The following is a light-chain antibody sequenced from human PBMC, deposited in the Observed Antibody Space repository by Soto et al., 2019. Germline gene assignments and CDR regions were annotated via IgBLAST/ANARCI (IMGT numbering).Light chain of an antibody. CDR2: GAS. J-gene: IGKJ2*01. Sequence: EIVLTQSPGTLSLSPGERATLSCMASQSVSSSYLAWYQQKPGQAPRLLIYGASSRATGIPDRFSGSGSGTDCTLTISRLEAEDFAVYYCQQYGSPPPYTFDQGTKLEI. CDR1: QSVSSSY. V-gene: IGKV3-20*01. CDR3: QQYGSPPPYT.